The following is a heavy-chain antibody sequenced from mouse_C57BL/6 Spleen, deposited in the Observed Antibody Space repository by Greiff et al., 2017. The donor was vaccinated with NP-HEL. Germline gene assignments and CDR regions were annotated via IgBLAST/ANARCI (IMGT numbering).Heavy chain of an antibody. Sequence: EVQLVESGGGLVKPGGSLKLSCAASGFTFSSYAMSWVRQTPEKRLEWVATISDGGSYTYYPDNVKGRFTISRDNAKNNLYLHMSHLKSEDTAMYYCARDHYYDDWYFDVWGTGTTVTVSS. CDR3: ARDHYYDDWYFDV. CDR2: ISDGGSYT. J-gene: IGHJ1*03. V-gene: IGHV5-4*01. CDR1: GFTFSSYA. D-gene: IGHD1-1*01.